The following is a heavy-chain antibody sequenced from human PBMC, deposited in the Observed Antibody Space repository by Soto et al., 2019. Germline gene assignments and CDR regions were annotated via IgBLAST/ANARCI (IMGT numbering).Heavy chain of an antibody. V-gene: IGHV1-18*01. J-gene: IGHJ4*02. CDR1: GYTFTSYG. Sequence: ASVKVSCKASGYTFTSYGISWVRQAPGQGLEWMGWISAYNGNTNYAQKLQGRVTMTTDTSTSTAYMELRSLRSDDKAVYYCARGGGYLTNGVCFSAFGGKGTSAPVSS. CDR3: ARGGGYLTNGVCFSAF. CDR2: ISAYNGNT. D-gene: IGHD2-8*01.